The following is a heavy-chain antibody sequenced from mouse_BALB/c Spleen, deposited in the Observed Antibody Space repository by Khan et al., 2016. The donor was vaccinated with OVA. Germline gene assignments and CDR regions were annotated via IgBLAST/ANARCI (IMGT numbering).Heavy chain of an antibody. CDR2: VSTYYGNA. CDR1: DYTFTDYP. D-gene: IGHD2-13*01. V-gene: IGHV1S137*01. Sequence: VQLQQSGPELVRPGVSVKISCKGPDYTFTDYPMHWVQQSHVKSLEWIGAVSTYYGNANYNQKFKGKAIMTVDKSSSTAYMELARLTSEDSAIYYCARDDVDSLFAYWCQGTLDTVSA. J-gene: IGHJ3*01. CDR3: ARDDVDSLFAY.